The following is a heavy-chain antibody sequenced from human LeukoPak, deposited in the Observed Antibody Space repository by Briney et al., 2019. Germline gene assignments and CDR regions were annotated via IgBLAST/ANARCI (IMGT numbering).Heavy chain of an antibody. CDR3: AASSYSSSSVRFDY. CDR2: INPNSGGT. V-gene: IGHV1-8*01. D-gene: IGHD6-6*01. J-gene: IGHJ4*02. Sequence: GASVKVSCKASGYTFTSYDINWVRQAPGQGLEWMGWINPNSGGTNYAQKFQGRVTITRNTSISTAYMELSSLRSEDTAVYYCAASSYSSSSVRFDYWGQGTLVTVSS. CDR1: GYTFTSYD.